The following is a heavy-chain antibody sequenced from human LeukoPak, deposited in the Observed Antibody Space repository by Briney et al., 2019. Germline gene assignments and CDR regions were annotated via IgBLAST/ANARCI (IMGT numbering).Heavy chain of an antibody. CDR2: ISTSSDYI. D-gene: IGHD5-12*01. Sequence: GGSLRLSCAASGFTFSSHSMNWVRQATGKGLEWVSSISTSSDYIYYADSVKGRFTISRDNAKNSLYLQMNSLRAEDTAVYYCARGLYNGYDWGQGTLVTVSS. V-gene: IGHV3-21*01. CDR3: ARGLYNGYD. CDR1: GFTFSSHS. J-gene: IGHJ4*02.